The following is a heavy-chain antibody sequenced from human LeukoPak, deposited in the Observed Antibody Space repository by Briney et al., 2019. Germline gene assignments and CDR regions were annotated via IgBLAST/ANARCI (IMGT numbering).Heavy chain of an antibody. CDR3: ASDILANSGDF. J-gene: IGHJ4*02. D-gene: IGHD5-12*01. Sequence: GGSLRLSCAASGFTFSDFYMSWIRQAPGKGLEWVSYITSSGRAIYYADSVQGRFTISRDNARNSLYLQMNGLRAEDTAVYYCASDILANSGDFWGQGTLVTVSS. CDR1: GFTFSDFY. V-gene: IGHV3-11*01. CDR2: ITSSGRAI.